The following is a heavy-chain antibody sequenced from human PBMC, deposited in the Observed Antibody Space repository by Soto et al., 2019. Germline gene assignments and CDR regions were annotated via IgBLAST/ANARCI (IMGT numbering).Heavy chain of an antibody. Sequence: GGSLRLSCAASGFTFSSYAMSWVRQAPGKGLEWVSAISGSGGSTYYADSVKGRFTISRDNSKNTLYLQMNSLRAEDTAVYYCAKAYFDWLDLSCTLDYWGQGTLVTVSS. V-gene: IGHV3-23*01. J-gene: IGHJ4*02. CDR1: GFTFSSYA. D-gene: IGHD3-9*01. CDR3: AKAYFDWLDLSCTLDY. CDR2: ISGSGGST.